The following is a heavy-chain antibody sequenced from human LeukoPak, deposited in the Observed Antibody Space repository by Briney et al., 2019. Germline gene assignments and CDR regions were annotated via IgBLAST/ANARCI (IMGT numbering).Heavy chain of an antibody. CDR2: IYYIGST. CDR3: ARVARSITAPYYFDY. V-gene: IGHV4-59*01. J-gene: IGHJ4*02. D-gene: IGHD3-10*01. Sequence: KTSETLSLTCTVSGGSISGYYWSWIRQPPGKGLEWIGHIYYIGSTNYNPSLKSRVTISVDTSKKEFSLKLSSVTAADTAVYYCARVARSITAPYYFDYWGQGTLVTVSS. CDR1: GGSISGYY.